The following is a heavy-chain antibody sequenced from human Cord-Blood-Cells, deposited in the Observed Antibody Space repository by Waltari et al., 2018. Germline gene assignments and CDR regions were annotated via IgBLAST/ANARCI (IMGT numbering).Heavy chain of an antibody. CDR3: ARDPDIVVVPALQDWFDP. Sequence: QVQLVQSGAEVKKPGSSVKVSCKASGGTFSRYAISWVRQAPGQGLEWMGRIIPIFGIANYAQKFQGRVTITADKSTSTAYMELSSLRSEDTAVYYCARDPDIVVVPALQDWFDPWGQGTLVTVSS. J-gene: IGHJ5*02. CDR2: IIPIFGIA. V-gene: IGHV1-69*09. CDR1: GGTFSRYA. D-gene: IGHD2-2*01.